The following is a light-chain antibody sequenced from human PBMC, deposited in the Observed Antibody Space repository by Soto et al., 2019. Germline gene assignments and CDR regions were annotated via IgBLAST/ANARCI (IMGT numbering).Light chain of an antibody. CDR3: SSYAGSSNV. Sequence: ALTQPPSASGSPGQSVAISCTGTSSDVGGYNYVSWYQQHPGKAPKLMIYEVNKRPSGVPDRFSVSKSGNTASLTVSGLQAEDEADYYCSSYAGSSNVFGTGTKVTVL. V-gene: IGLV2-8*01. CDR1: SSDVGGYNY. J-gene: IGLJ1*01. CDR2: EVN.